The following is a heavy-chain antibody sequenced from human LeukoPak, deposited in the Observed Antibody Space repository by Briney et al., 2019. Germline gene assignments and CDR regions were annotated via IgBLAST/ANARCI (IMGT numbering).Heavy chain of an antibody. CDR1: GFTFSRYG. CDR2: ISGSGGRT. J-gene: IGHJ3*02. Sequence: GGSLRLSCAASGFTFSRYGMSWVRQAPGKGLEWVSAISGSGGRTYYADSVKGRFTISRDNSKNTLYLQMNSLRAEDTAVYYCANDGAYYDSNTDAFDIWGQGTMVTVSS. CDR3: ANDGAYYDSNTDAFDI. D-gene: IGHD3-22*01. V-gene: IGHV3-23*01.